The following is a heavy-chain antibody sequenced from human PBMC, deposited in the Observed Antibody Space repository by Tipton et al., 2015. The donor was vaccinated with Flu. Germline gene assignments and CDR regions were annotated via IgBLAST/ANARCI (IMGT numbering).Heavy chain of an antibody. CDR1: GYTFTSYG. Sequence: QVQLVQSGAEVKKPGASVKVSCKASGYTFTSYGISWVRQAPGQGLEWMGWISAYNGNTNYAQKLQDRVTMTTDTSTSTAYMELRSLRSDDTAVYYCARDVRDIVVVVAAHFDYWGQGTLVTVSS. D-gene: IGHD2-15*01. CDR3: ARDVRDIVVVVAAHFDY. J-gene: IGHJ4*02. V-gene: IGHV1-18*01. CDR2: ISAYNGNT.